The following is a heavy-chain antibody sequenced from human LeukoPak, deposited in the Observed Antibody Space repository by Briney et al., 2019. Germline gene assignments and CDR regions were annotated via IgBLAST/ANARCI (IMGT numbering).Heavy chain of an antibody. D-gene: IGHD2-2*01. CDR1: GGTFISYA. CDR3: ARDDCSSTSCKYYFDY. V-gene: IGHV1-69*13. J-gene: IGHJ4*02. CDR2: IIPIFGTA. Sequence: SVKVSCKASGGTFISYAISWVRQAPGQGLEWMGGIIPIFGTANYAQKFQGRVTITADESTSTAYMELSSLRSEDTAVYYCARDDCSSTSCKYYFDYWGQGTLVTVSS.